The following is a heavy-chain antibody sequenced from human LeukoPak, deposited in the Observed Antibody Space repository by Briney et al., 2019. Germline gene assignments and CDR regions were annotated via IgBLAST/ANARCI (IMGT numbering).Heavy chain of an antibody. CDR3: AREIAVAGQSDLFDY. CDR1: GYTFTGYY. J-gene: IGHJ4*02. CDR2: INPNSGGT. V-gene: IGHV1-2*02. Sequence: ASVKVPCKASGYTFTGYYMHWVRQAPGQGLEWMGWINPNSGGTNYAQKFQGRVTMTRDTSISTAYMELSRLRSDDTAVYYCAREIAVAGQSDLFDYWGQGTLVTVSS. D-gene: IGHD6-19*01.